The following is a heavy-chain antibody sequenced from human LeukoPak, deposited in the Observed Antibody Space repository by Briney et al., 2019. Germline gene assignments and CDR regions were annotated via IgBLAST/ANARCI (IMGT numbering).Heavy chain of an antibody. Sequence: PSETLSLTCTVSGCSISSYYWSWIRQPSGKGLEWIGYIYYSGSTNYNPSLKSRVTISVDTSKNQFSLKLSSVTAADTAVYYCARLRPGCTNGVCLPHFDYWGQGTLVTVSS. CDR2: IYYSGST. V-gene: IGHV4-59*08. CDR3: ARLRPGCTNGVCLPHFDY. CDR1: GCSISSYY. J-gene: IGHJ4*02. D-gene: IGHD2-8*01.